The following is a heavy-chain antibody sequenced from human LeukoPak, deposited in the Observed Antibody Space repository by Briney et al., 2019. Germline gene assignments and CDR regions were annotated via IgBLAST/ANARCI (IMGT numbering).Heavy chain of an antibody. CDR2: IYSGGTT. J-gene: IGHJ4*02. CDR3: ARDPPAVTANTYG. CDR1: GFTVSNNY. V-gene: IGHV3-66*01. D-gene: IGHD5-18*01. Sequence: GGSLRLSCAASGFTVSNNYMNWVRQAPGKGLEWGSLIYSGGTTYYADSVRGRFTISRDGSKNTLYLQMNSLRVEDTAVYYCARDPPAVTANTYGWGQGTLVTVSS.